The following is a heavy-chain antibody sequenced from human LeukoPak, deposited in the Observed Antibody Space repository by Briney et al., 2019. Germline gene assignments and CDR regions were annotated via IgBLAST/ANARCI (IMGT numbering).Heavy chain of an antibody. D-gene: IGHD5-18*01. CDR2: FDPEDGET. CDR1: GYTLTELS. CDR3: AMIGRGYSYGSHFDY. J-gene: IGHJ4*02. V-gene: IGHV1-24*01. Sequence: ASVKVSCKVSGYTLTELSMHWVRQAPGKGLEWMGGFDPEDGETIYAQKFQGRVTMTEDTSTDTAYMELSSLRSEDTAVYYCAMIGRGYSYGSHFDYWGQGTLVTVSS.